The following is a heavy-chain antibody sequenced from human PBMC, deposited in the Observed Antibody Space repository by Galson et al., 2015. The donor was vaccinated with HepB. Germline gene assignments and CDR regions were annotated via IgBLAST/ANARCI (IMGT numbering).Heavy chain of an antibody. V-gene: IGHV3-30*18. CDR1: GFTFSSYG. CDR2: ISYDGSNK. CDR3: AKDQYGCSSTSCYFDAFDI. J-gene: IGHJ3*02. D-gene: IGHD2-2*01. Sequence: SLRLSCAASGFTFSSYGMHWVRQAPGKGLEWVAVISYDGSNKYYADSVKGRFTISRDNSKNTLYLQMNSLRAEDTAVYYCAKDQYGCSSTSCYFDAFDIWGQGTMVTVSS.